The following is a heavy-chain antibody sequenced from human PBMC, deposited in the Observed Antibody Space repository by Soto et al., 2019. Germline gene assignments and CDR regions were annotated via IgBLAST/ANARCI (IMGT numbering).Heavy chain of an antibody. CDR3: ARDPRIVRNRDQYFYYVWGSYRSPSS. Sequence: PSETLSLTCTVSGGSISSGDYYWSWIRQPPGKGLEWIGYIYYSGSTYYNPSLKSRVTISVDTSKNQFSLKLSSVTAADTAVYYCARDPRIVRNRDQYFYYVWGSYRSPSSWGQGTLVTVSS. CDR1: GGSISSGDYY. V-gene: IGHV4-30-4*01. J-gene: IGHJ5*02. CDR2: IYYSGST. D-gene: IGHD3-16*02.